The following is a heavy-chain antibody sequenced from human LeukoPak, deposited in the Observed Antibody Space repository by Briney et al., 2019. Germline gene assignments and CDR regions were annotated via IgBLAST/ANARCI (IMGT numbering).Heavy chain of an antibody. Sequence: PGGSLRLSCSASGFTFSGYAMHWVRQAPGKGLEYISAISSNGGSTYYADSVQGRFTISRDNSKNTLYLQMSSLRAEDTAVYYCVKGSEGADWAFDIWGQGTMVTASS. CDR3: VKGSEGADWAFDI. D-gene: IGHD2-21*01. CDR1: GFTFSGYA. J-gene: IGHJ3*02. CDR2: ISSNGGST. V-gene: IGHV3-64D*06.